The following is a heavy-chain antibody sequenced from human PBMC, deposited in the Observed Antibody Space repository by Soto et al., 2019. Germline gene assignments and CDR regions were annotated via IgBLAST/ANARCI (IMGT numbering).Heavy chain of an antibody. CDR1: GYTFTTYD. CDR3: ARARLGGRLDAFDI. V-gene: IGHV1-8*01. J-gene: IGHJ3*02. Sequence: XXGKVSCKASGYTFTTYDINWVRQATGQXVEWMGWMKTNSGNTGYAQKLKGRVXXTRNTSIXXAYMELSRLRSEEKAVYYCARARLGGRLDAFDIWAQGTMVTVSS. CDR2: MKTNSGNT. D-gene: IGHD2-15*01.